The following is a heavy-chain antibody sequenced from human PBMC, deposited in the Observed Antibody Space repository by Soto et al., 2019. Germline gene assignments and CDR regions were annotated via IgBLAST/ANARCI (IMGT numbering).Heavy chain of an antibody. CDR1: GGSISSYY. CDR2: IYYSGST. CDR3: ARHREVQYSSTTLFDP. J-gene: IGHJ5*02. V-gene: IGHV4-59*08. Sequence: PSETLSLTCTVSGGSISSYYWSWIRQPPGKGLEWIGYIYYSGSTNYNPSLKSRVTISVDTSKNQFSLKLSSVTAADTAVYYCARHREVQYSSTTLFDPWGQGTLVTVSS. D-gene: IGHD6-13*01.